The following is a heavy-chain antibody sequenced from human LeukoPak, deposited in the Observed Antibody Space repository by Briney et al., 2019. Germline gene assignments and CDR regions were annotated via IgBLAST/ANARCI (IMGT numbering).Heavy chain of an antibody. D-gene: IGHD1-26*01. J-gene: IGHJ4*02. Sequence: GGSLRLSCAASGFTFSSYGLHWVRQAPGKGLEWVTYISDDGSTEYYSDSVRGRFTISRDNSKNTLYLQMNSLRTEDTAVFYCAKGGISGSYYLSYFDSWGQGTLVTVSS. V-gene: IGHV3-30*18. CDR2: ISDDGSTE. CDR3: AKGGISGSYYLSYFDS. CDR1: GFTFSSYG.